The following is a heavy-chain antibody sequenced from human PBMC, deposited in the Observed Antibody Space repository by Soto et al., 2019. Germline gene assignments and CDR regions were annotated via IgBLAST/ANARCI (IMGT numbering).Heavy chain of an antibody. CDR1: GYTFTSYA. D-gene: IGHD3-10*01. Sequence: GASVKVSCKASGYTFTSYAMNWVRQAPGQGLEWMGWINTNTGNPTYAQGFTGRFVFSLDTSVSTAYLQICSLKAEDTAVYYCARSMDPTQDYYYYYYMDVWGKGTTVTVSS. CDR2: INTNTGNP. CDR3: ARSMDPTQDYYYYYYMDV. V-gene: IGHV7-4-1*01. J-gene: IGHJ6*03.